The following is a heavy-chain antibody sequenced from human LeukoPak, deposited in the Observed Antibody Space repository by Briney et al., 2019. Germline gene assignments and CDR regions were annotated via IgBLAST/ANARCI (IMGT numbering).Heavy chain of an antibody. D-gene: IGHD7-27*01. CDR1: GFTFSTYA. CDR2: IHRDGVTT. J-gene: IGHJ4*02. Sequence: GGSLRLSCAASGFTFSTYALGWVRQAPGKGLEWVSSIHRDGVTTYNADAVNGRFTISRDNPRNTLYLQMNSLSAEDTAIYYCAKASNWGYGYYFDYWGQGILVTVSS. CDR3: AKASNWGYGYYFDY. V-gene: IGHV3-23*01.